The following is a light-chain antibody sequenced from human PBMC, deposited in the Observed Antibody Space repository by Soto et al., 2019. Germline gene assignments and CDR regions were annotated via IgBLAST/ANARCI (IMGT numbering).Light chain of an antibody. V-gene: IGLV2-14*01. Sequence: QSALTQPASVSGSPGQSITISCTGTSSDVGGYNYVSWYQQHPGKAPKLMIYDVSDRPSGVSDRFSGSKSGNTASLTISGLQAEDEADCSSYTSSSTEVFGTGTKLTVL. CDR3: SSYTSSSTEV. J-gene: IGLJ1*01. CDR1: SSDVGGYNY. CDR2: DVS.